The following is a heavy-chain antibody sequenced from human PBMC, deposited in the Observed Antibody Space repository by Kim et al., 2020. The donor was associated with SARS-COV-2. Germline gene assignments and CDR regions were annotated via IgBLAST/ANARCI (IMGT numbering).Heavy chain of an antibody. D-gene: IGHD3-3*01. J-gene: IGHJ6*02. CDR1: GFTFDDYA. CDR2: ISGDGGST. V-gene: IGHV3-43*02. Sequence: GGSLRLSCAASGFTFDDYAMHWVRQAPGKGLEWVSLISGDGGSTYYADSVKGRFTISRDNSKNSLYLQMNSLRTEDTALYYCAKDITQLRFLEWLSYYYYGMDVWGQGTTVTVSS. CDR3: AKDITQLRFLEWLSYYYYGMDV.